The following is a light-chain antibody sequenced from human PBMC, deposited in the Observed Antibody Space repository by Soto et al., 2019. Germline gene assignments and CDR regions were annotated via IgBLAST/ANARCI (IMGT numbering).Light chain of an antibody. J-gene: IGKJ4*01. Sequence: EIVLTQSPATLSLSPGERATLSCRASQSVSTYLVWYQQKPGQAPRLLIYNASNRATGIPARFSGSGSGTDFTLTISSLEPEDFAGYYCQQHSNWPLTFGGGTKVEIK. CDR2: NAS. V-gene: IGKV3-11*01. CDR1: QSVSTY. CDR3: QQHSNWPLT.